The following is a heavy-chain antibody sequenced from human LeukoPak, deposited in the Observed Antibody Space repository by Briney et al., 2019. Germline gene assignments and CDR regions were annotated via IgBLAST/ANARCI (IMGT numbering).Heavy chain of an antibody. CDR2: MSYDGNNE. J-gene: IGHJ4*02. CDR1: GFTFSSYA. CDR3: ARDLSVVLLWFGELDC. D-gene: IGHD3-10*01. V-gene: IGHV3-30-3*01. Sequence: GGSLRLSCAASGFTFSSYAMHWVRQAPGKGLEWVALMSYDGNNEYYTDSVKGRFTISRDNSRNILYLQMNSLRTEDTAVYYCARDLSVVLLWFGELDCWGQGTLVTVSS.